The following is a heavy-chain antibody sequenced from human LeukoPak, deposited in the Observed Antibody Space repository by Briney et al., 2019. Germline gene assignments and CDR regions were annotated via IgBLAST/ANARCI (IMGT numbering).Heavy chain of an antibody. Sequence: GGSLRLSCAASGFTFNSFAMHWVRQAPGKGLEWVAVIWYGGSNKYYADSVKGRFTISRDNSKNTVYLQMNSLRAEDAAIYYCARSIMYGDHGEDIWGQGTVVAVSS. V-gene: IGHV3-33*01. CDR3: ARSIMYGDHGEDI. CDR1: GFTFNSFA. D-gene: IGHD4-17*01. CDR2: IWYGGSNK. J-gene: IGHJ3*02.